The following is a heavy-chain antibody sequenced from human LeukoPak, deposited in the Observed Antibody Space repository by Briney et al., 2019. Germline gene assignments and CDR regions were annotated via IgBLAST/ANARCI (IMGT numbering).Heavy chain of an antibody. CDR2: INPNSGGT. D-gene: IGHD2-15*01. CDR3: AREMEGYCSGGSCYYFDY. CDR1: GYTFTSYY. V-gene: IGHV1-2*02. J-gene: IGHJ4*02. Sequence: ASVKVSCKASGYTFTSYYMHWVRQAPGQGLEWMGWINPNSGGTNYAQKFQGRVTMTRDTSISTAYMELSRLRSDDTAVYYCAREMEGYCSGGSCYYFDYWGQGTLVTVSS.